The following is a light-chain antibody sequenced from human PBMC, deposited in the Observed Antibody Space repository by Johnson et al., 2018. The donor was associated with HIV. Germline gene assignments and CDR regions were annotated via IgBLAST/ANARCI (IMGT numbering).Light chain of an antibody. V-gene: IGLV1-51*02. CDR2: ENN. Sequence: QSVLTQPPSVSAAPGQKVTISCSGSSSNIGNNYVSWYRHFPGTAPKLLIYENNKRPSGIPDRFSGSKSGTSATLGITGLQTGDEADYYCGTWDSSLSAGRYVIGPGTEVAVL. J-gene: IGLJ1*01. CDR3: GTWDSSLSAGRYV. CDR1: SSNIGNNY.